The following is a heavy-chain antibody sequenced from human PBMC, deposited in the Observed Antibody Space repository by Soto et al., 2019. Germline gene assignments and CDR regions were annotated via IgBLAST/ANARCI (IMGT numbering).Heavy chain of an antibody. CDR1: GGTFSSYA. CDR3: ARGVIEDLLLVYALPSYGTHV. D-gene: IGHD2-8*01. V-gene: IGHV1-69*13. J-gene: IGHJ6*02. Sequence: SVKVSCKASGGTFSSYAISWVRQAPGQGLEWMGGIIPIFGTANYAQKFQGRVTITADESTSTAYMELSSLRSEDTAVYYCARGVIEDLLLVYALPSYGTHVPGPAPTVT. CDR2: IIPIFGTA.